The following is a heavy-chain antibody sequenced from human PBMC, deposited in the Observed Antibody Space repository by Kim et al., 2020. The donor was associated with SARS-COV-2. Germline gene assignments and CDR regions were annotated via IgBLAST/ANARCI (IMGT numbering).Heavy chain of an antibody. CDR3: ARTRSCSSSSCYVDY. Sequence: GGSLRLSCAASGFTFGTYAMSWVRQAPGKGLEWVSGISGSGGSTYYADSVKGRFTISRDSSKNTLYLQMNSLTADDTAVYYCARTRSCSSSSCYVDYWGRGTLVTVSS. CDR2: ISGSGGST. D-gene: IGHD2-2*01. V-gene: IGHV3-23*01. CDR1: GFTFGTYA. J-gene: IGHJ4*02.